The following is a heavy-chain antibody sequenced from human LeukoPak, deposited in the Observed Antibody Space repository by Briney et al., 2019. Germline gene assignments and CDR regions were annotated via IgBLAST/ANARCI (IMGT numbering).Heavy chain of an antibody. CDR2: ITDSGGST. J-gene: IGHJ4*02. V-gene: IGHV3-23*01. Sequence: GGSLRLSCAASGFIFSTYDMHWVRQAPGKGLEWVSTITDSGGSTYYADSVKGRFTISRDNSKNTLYLQMNSLRAEDTAVYYCAKDRGVQLWFGDYWGQGALVTVSS. CDR3: AKDRGVQLWFGDY. CDR1: GFIFSTYD. D-gene: IGHD3-10*01.